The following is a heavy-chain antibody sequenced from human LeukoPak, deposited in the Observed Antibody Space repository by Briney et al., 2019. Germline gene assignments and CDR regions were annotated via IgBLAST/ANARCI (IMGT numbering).Heavy chain of an antibody. CDR2: IYYSGST. D-gene: IGHD2-2*02. Sequence: SETLSLTCTVSGGSISSGDYYWSWIRQPPGKGLEWIGYIYYSGSTYYNPSLKSRVTISVDTSKNQFPLKLSSVTAADTAVYYCARVVPAAIGAFDIWGQGTMVTVSS. CDR1: GGSISSGDYY. V-gene: IGHV4-30-4*08. CDR3: ARVVPAAIGAFDI. J-gene: IGHJ3*02.